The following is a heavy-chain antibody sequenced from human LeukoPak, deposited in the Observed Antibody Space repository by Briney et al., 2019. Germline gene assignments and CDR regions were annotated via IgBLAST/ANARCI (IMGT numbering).Heavy chain of an antibody. D-gene: IGHD1-14*01. CDR2: INHSGST. CDR3: ARQARRVYYYGMDV. Sequence: SETLSLTCAVYGGSFSGYYWSWIRQPPGKGLEWIGEINHSGSTNYNPSLKSRVTISVDTSKNQFSLKLSSVTAADTAVYYCARQARRVYYYGMDVWGQGTTVTVSS. CDR1: GGSFSGYY. J-gene: IGHJ6*02. V-gene: IGHV4-34*01.